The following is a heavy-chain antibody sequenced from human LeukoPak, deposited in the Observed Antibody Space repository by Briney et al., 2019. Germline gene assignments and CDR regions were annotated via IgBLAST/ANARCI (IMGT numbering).Heavy chain of an antibody. D-gene: IGHD6-6*01. J-gene: IGHJ6*03. CDR2: IKQDGSEK. CDR1: GFTFSSYW. Sequence: GGSLRLSCAASGFTFSSYWMSWVRQAPGKGLEWVANIKQDGSEKYYVDSVKGRFTISRDNAKNSLYLQMNSLRAEDTAVYYCARVIIEYSSSSHYYYMDVWGKGTTVTVSS. V-gene: IGHV3-7*01. CDR3: ARVIIEYSSSSHYYYMDV.